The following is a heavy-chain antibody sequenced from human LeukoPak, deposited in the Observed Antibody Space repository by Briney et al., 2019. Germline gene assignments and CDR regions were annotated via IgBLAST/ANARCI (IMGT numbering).Heavy chain of an antibody. CDR1: GFTFSSYS. V-gene: IGHV3-48*01. CDR2: ISSSSSTI. Sequence: PGGSLRLSCAASGFTFSSYSMNWVRQAPGKGLEWVSYISSSSSTIYYADSVKGRFTISRDNAKNSLYLQMNSLRAEDTAVYYCAKGIHIVVVTAILDDAFDIWGQGTMVTVSS. J-gene: IGHJ3*02. CDR3: AKGIHIVVVTAILDDAFDI. D-gene: IGHD2-21*02.